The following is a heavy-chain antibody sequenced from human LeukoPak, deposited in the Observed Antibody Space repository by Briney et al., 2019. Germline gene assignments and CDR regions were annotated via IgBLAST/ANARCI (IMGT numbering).Heavy chain of an antibody. V-gene: IGHV5-51*01. D-gene: IGHD4-17*01. CDR3: ARRQTTVTTKGGFDY. CDR1: GYSFTSYW. Sequence: GESLKISCKGSGYSFTSYWIGWVRKMPGKGLEWMGIIYPGDSDTRYSPSFQGQVTISADKSISTAYLQWSSLKASDTAMYYCARRQTTVTTKGGFDYWGQGTLVTVSS. CDR2: IYPGDSDT. J-gene: IGHJ4*02.